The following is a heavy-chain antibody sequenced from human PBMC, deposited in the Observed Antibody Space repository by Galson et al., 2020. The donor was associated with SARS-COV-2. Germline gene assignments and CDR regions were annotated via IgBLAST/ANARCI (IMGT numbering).Heavy chain of an antibody. D-gene: IGHD3-3*01. Sequence: GESLKISCAASGFTFSNYAMNWVRQSPGKGLEWVSGTGGSGESAYYADSVKGRFSISRDNSKDTLYLQMHSLRAEDTALYYCAKVRTGFFGYCMDVWCQGTTVTVSS. CDR1: GFTFSNYA. V-gene: IGHV3-23*01. CDR3: AKVRTGFFGYCMDV. CDR2: TGGSGESA. J-gene: IGHJ6*02.